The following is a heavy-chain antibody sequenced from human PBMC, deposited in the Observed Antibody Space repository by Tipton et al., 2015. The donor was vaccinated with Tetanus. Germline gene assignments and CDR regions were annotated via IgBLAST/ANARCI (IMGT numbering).Heavy chain of an antibody. V-gene: IGHV4-30-4*01. Sequence: TLSLTCSVSGGSISSTDYYWSWIRQPPGKGLEWIGYMYHSGQAYYNSSLKSRVVILVDTSKNQFSLNLNSVTAADTAVYYCARGRNWGTDYWGQGILVTVSS. CDR3: ARGRNWGTDY. D-gene: IGHD7-27*01. J-gene: IGHJ4*02. CDR2: MYHSGQA. CDR1: GGSISSTDYY.